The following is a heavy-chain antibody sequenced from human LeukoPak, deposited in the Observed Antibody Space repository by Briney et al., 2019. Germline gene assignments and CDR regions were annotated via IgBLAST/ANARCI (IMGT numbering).Heavy chain of an antibody. J-gene: IGHJ4*02. CDR3: ARDYPYYDILTGYYDTRSFFDY. D-gene: IGHD3-9*01. V-gene: IGHV4-31*03. CDR1: GGSISSGGYY. CDR2: IYYSGST. Sequence: SETLSLTCTVSGGSISSGGYYWSWIRQHPGKGLEWIGYIYYSGSTYYNPSLKSRVTISVDTSKNQFSLKLSSVTAADTAVYYCARDYPYYDILTGYYDTRSFFDYWGQGTLVTVSS.